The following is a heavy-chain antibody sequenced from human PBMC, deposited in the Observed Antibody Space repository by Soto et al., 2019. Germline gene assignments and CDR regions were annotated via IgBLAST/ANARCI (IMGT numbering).Heavy chain of an antibody. V-gene: IGHV5-51*01. J-gene: IGHJ4*02. Sequence: GESPQIWSQGSGYSFNGHSSGCARQSTGKGLEWMGLIYLGESNTRYSPSFQGQVTISADKSISTGYLQWCSLKASDTAMFSCVSTREGSTSFDYWGEALLVTVSS. CDR2: IYLGESNT. CDR3: VSTREGSTSFDY. D-gene: IGHD1-26*01. CDR1: GYSFNGHS.